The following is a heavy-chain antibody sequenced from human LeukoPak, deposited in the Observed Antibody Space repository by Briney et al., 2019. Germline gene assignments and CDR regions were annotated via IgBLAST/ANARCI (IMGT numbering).Heavy chain of an antibody. V-gene: IGHV4-4*07. D-gene: IGHD3-10*01. CDR2: IYTSGST. Sequence: PSETLSLTCTVSGGSTSSYYWSWIRQPAGKGLEWIGRIYTSGSTNYNPSLKSRVTMSVDTSKNQLSLKLSSVTAADTAVYYCARERRSGELFRWGQGTLVTVSS. CDR1: GGSTSSYY. J-gene: IGHJ4*02. CDR3: ARERRSGELFR.